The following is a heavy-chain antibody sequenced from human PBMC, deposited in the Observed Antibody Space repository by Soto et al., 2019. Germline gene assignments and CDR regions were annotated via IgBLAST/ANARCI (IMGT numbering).Heavy chain of an antibody. J-gene: IGHJ4*02. CDR1: GYTFTSYY. D-gene: IGHD1-26*01. CDR2: INPSGGST. Sequence: ASVKVSCKASGYTFTSYYMHWVRQAPGQGLEWMGIINPSGGSTSYAQKFQGRVTMTRDTSTSTVYMELSSLRSEDTAVYYCARDWGLKWELLSVGDYWGQGTLVTVSS. V-gene: IGHV1-46*01. CDR3: ARDWGLKWELLSVGDY.